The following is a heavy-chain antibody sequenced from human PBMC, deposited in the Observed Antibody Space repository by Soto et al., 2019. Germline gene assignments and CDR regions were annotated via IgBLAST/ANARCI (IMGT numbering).Heavy chain of an antibody. Sequence: SETLSLTCVVSGGSISSYYWSWIRLPPGKGLEWIGYIYSGGSTNYNSSLKSRVTISVDTSKNQFSLNLNSVTAADTAVYYCTRGPSGDKVDYWGQGTLVTVSS. CDR2: IYSGGST. D-gene: IGHD7-27*01. CDR1: GGSISSYY. J-gene: IGHJ4*02. V-gene: IGHV4-59*08. CDR3: TRGPSGDKVDY.